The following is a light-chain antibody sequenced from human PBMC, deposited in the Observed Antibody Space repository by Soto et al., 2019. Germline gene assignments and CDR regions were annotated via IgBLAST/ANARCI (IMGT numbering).Light chain of an antibody. J-gene: IGLJ3*02. Sequence: QSVLTQPPSASGSPGQSVTISCTGTSSDIGGYNYVSWYQQHPGKAPKLIIYEVSKRPSGVPDRFSGSKSGNTASLTVSGLQDEEEADYYCTSYAGSNNLVFAGGTKLTVL. CDR3: TSYAGSNNLV. CDR1: SSDIGGYNY. V-gene: IGLV2-8*01. CDR2: EVS.